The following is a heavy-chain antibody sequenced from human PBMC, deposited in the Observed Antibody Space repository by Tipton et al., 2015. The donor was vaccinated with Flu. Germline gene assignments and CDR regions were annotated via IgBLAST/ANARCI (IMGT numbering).Heavy chain of an antibody. CDR3: ATLKVTSMFPSGYYGMDF. D-gene: IGHD3-9*01. Sequence: SLRLSCAASGFIFSDYYMSWIRQAPGKGLEWVSYISDSGSTIKYADSVKGRFTISRDNAKNSLYLRMTSLRAEDTAVYYCATLKVTSMFPSGYYGMDFWGQEATVTVSS. J-gene: IGHJ6*02. CDR1: GFIFSDYY. CDR2: ISDSGSTI. V-gene: IGHV3-11*01.